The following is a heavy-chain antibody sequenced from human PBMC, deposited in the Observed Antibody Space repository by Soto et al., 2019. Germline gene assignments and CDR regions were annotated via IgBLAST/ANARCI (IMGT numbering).Heavy chain of an antibody. CDR1: GGSVSGYY. CDR3: ARVVNYYDSSGYWRYFDY. Sequence: ETLSLTCAVDGGSVSGYYWTWIRQPPGKGLEWIGEINHSGNTNYNPSLESRVTMSVDTSKNHFSLKVTSVSAADTAVYYCARVVNYYDSSGYWRYFDYWGQGTLVTVSS. J-gene: IGHJ4*02. V-gene: IGHV4-34*01. CDR2: INHSGNT. D-gene: IGHD3-22*01.